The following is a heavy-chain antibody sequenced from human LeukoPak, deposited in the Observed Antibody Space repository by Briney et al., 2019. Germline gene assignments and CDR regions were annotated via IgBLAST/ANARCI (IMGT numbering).Heavy chain of an antibody. CDR3: ARGGGSYYYYYGMDV. CDR1: GGSFSGYY. CDR2: INHSGST. D-gene: IGHD1-26*01. Sequence: SETLSLTCAVYGGSFSGYYWSWIRQPPGKGLEWIGEINHSGSTNYNPSLKSRVTISVDTSKNQFPLKLSSVTAADTAVYYCARGGGSYYYYYGMDVWGQGTTVTVSS. J-gene: IGHJ6*02. V-gene: IGHV4-34*01.